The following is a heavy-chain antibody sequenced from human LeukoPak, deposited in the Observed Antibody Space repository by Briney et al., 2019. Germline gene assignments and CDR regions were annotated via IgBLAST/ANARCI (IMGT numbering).Heavy chain of an antibody. CDR3: ARYSRLLREKNPFDI. CDR2: IYYSGGI. Sequence: PSETLSLTCTVSGDSISGYYWSWIRQSPGKGLEWIGYIYYSGGINYNPSLRSRLTILVDTSKNQFSLKLNSVTAADTAVYYCARYSRLLREKNPFDIWGPGTMVIVSS. V-gene: IGHV4-59*08. J-gene: IGHJ3*02. D-gene: IGHD5-18*01. CDR1: GDSISGYY.